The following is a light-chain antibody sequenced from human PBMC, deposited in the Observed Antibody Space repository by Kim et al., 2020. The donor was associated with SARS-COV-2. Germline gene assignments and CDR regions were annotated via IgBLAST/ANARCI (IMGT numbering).Light chain of an antibody. V-gene: IGLV2-14*04. J-gene: IGLJ3*02. CDR2: DVS. CDR1: SSDVCCYND. Sequence: SIPISCPGTSSDVCCYNDVSWYQQHPGKAPKLMIYDVSKRPSGVSNRFSGSKSGNTASLTISGLQAEDEADYYCSSYTSSSTRVFGGGTQLTVL. CDR3: SSYTSSSTRV.